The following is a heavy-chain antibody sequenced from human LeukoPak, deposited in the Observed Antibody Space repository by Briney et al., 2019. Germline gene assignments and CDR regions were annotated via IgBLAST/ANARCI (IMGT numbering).Heavy chain of an antibody. CDR2: IIPIFGTA. CDR1: GYTFTNFG. V-gene: IGHV1-69*13. D-gene: IGHD6-13*01. Sequence: GASVKVSCKASGYTFTNFGISWVRQAPGQGLEWMGGIIPIFGTANYAQKFQGRVTITADESTSTAYMELSSLRSEDTAVYYCARQGSSWSLPSYYYYGMDVWGQGTTVTVSS. CDR3: ARQGSSWSLPSYYYYGMDV. J-gene: IGHJ6*02.